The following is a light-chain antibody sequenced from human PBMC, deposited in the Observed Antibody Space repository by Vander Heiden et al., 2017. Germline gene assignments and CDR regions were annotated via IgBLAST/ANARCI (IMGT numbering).Light chain of an antibody. CDR1: QGISSA. CDR2: DAS. Sequence: AIQLTQSPSSLSASVGDRVTITCRASQGISSALDWYQQKPGKAPKLLIYDASSLESGVPSRFSGSGSGTDFTLTISSLQPEDFATYYCQQFNNYSLTFGGGTKVXIK. CDR3: QQFNNYSLT. V-gene: IGKV1D-13*01. J-gene: IGKJ4*01.